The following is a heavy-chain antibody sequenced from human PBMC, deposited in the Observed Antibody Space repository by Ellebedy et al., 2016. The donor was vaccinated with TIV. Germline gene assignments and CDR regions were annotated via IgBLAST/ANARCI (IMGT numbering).Heavy chain of an antibody. CDR2: ISWNSGSI. J-gene: IGHJ4*02. CDR1: GFTFDDYA. Sequence: GGSLRLXXAASGFTFDDYAMHWVRQAPGKGLEWVSGISWNSGSIGYADSVKGRFTISRDNAKNSLYLQMNSLRAEDTALYYCAKGVSGSYQSHFDYWGQGTLVTVSS. CDR3: AKGVSGSYQSHFDY. D-gene: IGHD1-26*01. V-gene: IGHV3-9*01.